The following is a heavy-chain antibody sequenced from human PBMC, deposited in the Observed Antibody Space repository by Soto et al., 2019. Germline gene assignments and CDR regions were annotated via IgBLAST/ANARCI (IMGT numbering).Heavy chain of an antibody. J-gene: IGHJ2*01. V-gene: IGHV3-30*18. Sequence: QVQLVESGGGVVQPGRSLRLSCAASGFTFSSYGMHWVRQAPGKGLEWVAVISYDGSNKYYADSVKGRFTISRDNSKNTLYLQMNSLRAEDTAVYYCAKGGEIRYFDLWGRGTLVTVSS. CDR2: ISYDGSNK. D-gene: IGHD4-17*01. CDR3: AKGGEIRYFDL. CDR1: GFTFSSYG.